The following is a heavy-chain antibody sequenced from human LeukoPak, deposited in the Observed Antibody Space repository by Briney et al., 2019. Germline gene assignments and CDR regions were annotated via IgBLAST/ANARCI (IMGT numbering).Heavy chain of an antibody. D-gene: IGHD2-21*01. Sequence: GASVKVSCKASGYTFTSYGISWVRQAPGQGLEWMGWISAYNGNTNYAQKLQGRVTMTTDTSTSTAYMELRSLRSDDTAVYYCARTENSKSGGDCYGYWGQGTLVTVSS. J-gene: IGHJ4*02. V-gene: IGHV1-18*01. CDR1: GYTFTSYG. CDR3: ARTENSKSGGDCYGY. CDR2: ISAYNGNT.